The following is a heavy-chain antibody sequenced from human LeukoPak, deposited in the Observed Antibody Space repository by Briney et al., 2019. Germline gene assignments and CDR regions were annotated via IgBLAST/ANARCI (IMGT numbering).Heavy chain of an antibody. CDR3: ASTIAVAGTFDY. Sequence: PSETLSLTCAVHGGSFSGYHWSWIRQPPGKGLEWIGEINHSGSTNYNPSLKSRVTISVDTSKNQFSLKLSSVTAADTAVYYCASTIAVAGTFDYWGQGTLVTVSS. CDR1: GGSFSGYH. V-gene: IGHV4-34*01. J-gene: IGHJ4*02. CDR2: INHSGST. D-gene: IGHD6-19*01.